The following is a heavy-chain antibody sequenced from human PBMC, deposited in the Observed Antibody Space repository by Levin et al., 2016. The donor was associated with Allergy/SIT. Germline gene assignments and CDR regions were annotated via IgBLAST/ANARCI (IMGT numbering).Heavy chain of an antibody. D-gene: IGHD3-22*01. CDR3: AKDQGGTMTPYYYGMDV. V-gene: IGHV3-30*18. J-gene: IGHJ6*02. CDR2: ISYDGSNK. Sequence: VRQAPGKGLEWVAVISYDGSNKYYADSVKGRFTISRDNSKNTLYLQMNSLRAEDTAVYYCAKDQGGTMTPYYYGMDVWGQGTTVTVSS.